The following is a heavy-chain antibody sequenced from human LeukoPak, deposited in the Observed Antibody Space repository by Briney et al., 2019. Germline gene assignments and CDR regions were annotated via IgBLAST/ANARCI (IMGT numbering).Heavy chain of an antibody. V-gene: IGHV3-30*18. CDR3: AKQMWVVGEDAFDI. D-gene: IGHD2-2*01. J-gene: IGHJ3*02. CDR1: GFTFSSYG. Sequence: GGSLRLSCAASGFTFSSYGMHWVRQAPGKGLEWVAVISYDGSNKYYADSVKGRFTISRDNSKNTLYLQMNSLRAEDTAVYYCAKQMWVVGEDAFDIWGQGTMVTVSS. CDR2: ISYDGSNK.